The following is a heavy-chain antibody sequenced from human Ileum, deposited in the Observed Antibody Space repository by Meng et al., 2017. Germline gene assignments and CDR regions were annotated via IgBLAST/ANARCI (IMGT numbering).Heavy chain of an antibody. V-gene: IGHV3-74*01. CDR3: VRAKIFGQGLFDY. Sequence: GESLKTSCAASGFTFSDDSMHLVRQAPGKGLVWVSRIDRDGTSKTYADPGKGRFTNSRDNAKNTLYMQMNRLSAEDTAVYYCVRAKIFGQGLFDYWGQGTLVTVSS. CDR2: IDRDGTSK. J-gene: IGHJ4*02. D-gene: IGHD3-3*01. CDR1: GFTFSDDS.